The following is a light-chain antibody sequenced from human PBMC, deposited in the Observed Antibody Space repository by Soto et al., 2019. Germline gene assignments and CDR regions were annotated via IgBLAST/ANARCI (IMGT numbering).Light chain of an antibody. J-gene: IGLJ2*01. Sequence: SYELTQPPSVSVSPGQTASITCSGDKLGDKYACWYQQKPGQSPVLVIYQDSKRPSGIPERFSGSNSGNTATLTISGIQAMDEADYYCQAWDSSTHVVFGGGTKVTVL. V-gene: IGLV3-1*01. CDR3: QAWDSSTHVV. CDR2: QDS. CDR1: KLGDKY.